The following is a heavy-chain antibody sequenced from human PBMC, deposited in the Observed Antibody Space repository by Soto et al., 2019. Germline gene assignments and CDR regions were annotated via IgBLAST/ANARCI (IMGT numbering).Heavy chain of an antibody. Sequence: QVQLVQSGAEVKEPGASVTVSCRASGDRFTDYYMHWVRQAPGQGLEWMGWINPNSGVTKYAQKFQGWVTMTRDTSIRTVYMQLSRLRFXDTAXXYCARESGGATATLDYYYFYMDVWGTGTTVTVS. J-gene: IGHJ6*03. CDR3: ARESGGATATLDYYYFYMDV. V-gene: IGHV1-2*04. CDR2: INPNSGVT. CDR1: GDRFTDYY. D-gene: IGHD5-12*01.